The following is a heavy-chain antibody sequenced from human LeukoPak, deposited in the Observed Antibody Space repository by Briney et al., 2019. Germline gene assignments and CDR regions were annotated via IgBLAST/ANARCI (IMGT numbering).Heavy chain of an antibody. CDR1: GGSISSHY. D-gene: IGHD2-2*01. V-gene: IGHV4-59*11. Sequence: SETLSLTCTVSGGSISSHYWGWIRQPPGKGLEWIGYISYSGNTNYNPSLTSRVTISVDTSKNQFSLRLSSVTAADTAVYHCARIGVVPAATYSSAPQYFYYYVDVWGIGTTVTVSS. CDR2: ISYSGNT. CDR3: ARIGVVPAATYSSAPQYFYYYVDV. J-gene: IGHJ6*03.